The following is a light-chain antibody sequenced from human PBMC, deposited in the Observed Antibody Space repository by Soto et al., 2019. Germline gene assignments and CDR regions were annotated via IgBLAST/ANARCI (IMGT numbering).Light chain of an antibody. Sequence: DVPMTQSPSAMFASVGDRVTITCRASQDIRRFVAWFQQRPGKAPERLIYDTSTLQVGVPSRFSGGGSGTEFTLAISGLQPEDSATYYCLQHKSYPYTFGQGTKLDIK. V-gene: IGKV1-17*03. J-gene: IGKJ2*01. CDR3: LQHKSYPYT. CDR1: QDIRRF. CDR2: DTS.